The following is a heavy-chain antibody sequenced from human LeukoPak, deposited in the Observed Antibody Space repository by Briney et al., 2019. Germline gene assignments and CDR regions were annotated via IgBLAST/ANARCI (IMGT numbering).Heavy chain of an antibody. Sequence: GGSLRLSCAASGFTVSSNYMSWVRQAPGKGLEWIATMTVTNKIYYADSVKGRFTISRDNAENSVYLQMNSLRDEDTAVYSCARAQTLFWEFDGFDIWGRGTKVTVSS. V-gene: IGHV3-69-1*01. CDR1: GFTVSSNY. CDR2: MTVTNKI. D-gene: IGHD3-3*01. J-gene: IGHJ3*02. CDR3: ARAQTLFWEFDGFDI.